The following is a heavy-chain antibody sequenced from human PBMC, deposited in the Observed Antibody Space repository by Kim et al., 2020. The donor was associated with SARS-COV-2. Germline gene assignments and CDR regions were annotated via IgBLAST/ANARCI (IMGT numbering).Heavy chain of an antibody. D-gene: IGHD1-26*01. CDR2: SRSKDYRGTT. CDR3: SRGQTVAGARYYFD. V-gene: IGHV3-49*03. J-gene: IGHJ4*01. Sequence: GGSLRLSCTASGFTFGDYCMGWLRQPPGKGLEWVAFSRSKDYRGTTEYAASVRGRFISSRDDSNAIAYLRMNSLKSDDTATYYCSRGQTVAGARYYFD. CDR1: GFTFGDYC.